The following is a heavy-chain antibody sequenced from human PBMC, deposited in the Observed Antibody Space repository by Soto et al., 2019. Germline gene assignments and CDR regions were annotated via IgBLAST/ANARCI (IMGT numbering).Heavy chain of an antibody. V-gene: IGHV1-69*01. J-gene: IGHJ5*02. D-gene: IGHD2-15*01. CDR1: GDTFSSHT. CDR3: ARDLGGCSAGSCRHNWFDP. Sequence: QVQLVQSGAEVKNPGSSVKVSCKPSGDTFSSHTISWVRQAPGQGLEWMGGFIPVYGTTNYAQKFQDRVTITADASTSTVYMELSSLRSDDTAVYYCARDLGGCSAGSCRHNWFDPWGQGTLVTVSS. CDR2: FIPVYGTT.